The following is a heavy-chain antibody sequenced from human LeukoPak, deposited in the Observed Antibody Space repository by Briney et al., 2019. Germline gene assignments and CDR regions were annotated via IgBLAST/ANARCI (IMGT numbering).Heavy chain of an antibody. CDR3: ARSSIVVVTDNWFDP. Sequence: ASVKPSCNASGYTFTVYYMHWVRQAPGQGLEWMGWINPNSGGTNYAEKFEGRVTMTRDTSISTAHMELSRLRSDDTAEYYCARSSIVVVTDNWFDPWGQGTLVTVSS. CDR2: INPNSGGT. CDR1: GYTFTVYY. J-gene: IGHJ5*02. D-gene: IGHD2-21*02. V-gene: IGHV1-2*02.